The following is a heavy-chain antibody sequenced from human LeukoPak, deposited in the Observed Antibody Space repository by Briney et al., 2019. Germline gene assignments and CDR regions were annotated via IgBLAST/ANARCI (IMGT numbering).Heavy chain of an antibody. D-gene: IGHD2-2*01. Sequence: SRTLSLTCAISGDSVSSNSVTWNWLGQSPSRGLEWLGRTYYRSTWYNDYAVSVRGRITVNPDTSKNQFSLHLNSVTPEDTAVYYCARRLTQYDCFDPWGQGILVTVSS. J-gene: IGHJ5*02. CDR3: ARRLTQYDCFDP. CDR2: TYYRSTWYN. V-gene: IGHV6-1*01. CDR1: GDSVSSNSVT.